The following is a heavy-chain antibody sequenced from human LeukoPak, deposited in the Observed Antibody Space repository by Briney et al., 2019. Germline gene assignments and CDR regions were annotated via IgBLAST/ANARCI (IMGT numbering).Heavy chain of an antibody. D-gene: IGHD2-2*01. J-gene: IGHJ4*02. CDR1: GFSFGDNA. V-gene: IGHV3-48*01. Sequence: GGSLRLSCAASGFSFGDNAMNWVRQAPGKGLEWISYISASSAKIDYGDAVKGRFTISRDNAKNSLFLQMNSLRVDDTAVYFCARDQSGGQQWMYHLDDWGQGTLVTVSS. CDR3: ARDQSGGQQWMYHLDD. CDR2: ISASSAKI.